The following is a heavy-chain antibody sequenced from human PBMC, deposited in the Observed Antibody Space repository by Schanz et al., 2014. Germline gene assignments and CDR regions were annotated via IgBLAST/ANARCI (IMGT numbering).Heavy chain of an antibody. J-gene: IGHJ3*02. V-gene: IGHV1-69*09. Sequence: QVQLLQSGAEVKKPGASVKVSCKASRSTFSSYTISWVRQARGQGLEWVGRFIPILDVGNYAQQCQGRVTCAADKYTSTAYMELSSLRYEDTALCYCARGAVPGTFDIWGQGTMVTVSS. CDR2: FIPILDVG. CDR3: ARGAVPGTFDI. D-gene: IGHD1-1*01. CDR1: RSTFSSYT.